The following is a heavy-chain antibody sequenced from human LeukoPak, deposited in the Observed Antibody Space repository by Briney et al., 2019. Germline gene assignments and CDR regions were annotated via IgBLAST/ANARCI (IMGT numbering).Heavy chain of an antibody. Sequence: GGSLRLSCAASGFTFNIYGMHWVRQAPGKGLEWVTLVWYDGTKNFYADSVKGRFTISGDNSKNTLYLQMNTLRPDDTAMYYCARDFWSNAVSDPYYFDYWGQGTLVTVSP. CDR1: GFTFNIYG. J-gene: IGHJ4*02. CDR2: VWYDGTKN. V-gene: IGHV3-33*01. CDR3: ARDFWSNAVSDPYYFDY. D-gene: IGHD2-8*01.